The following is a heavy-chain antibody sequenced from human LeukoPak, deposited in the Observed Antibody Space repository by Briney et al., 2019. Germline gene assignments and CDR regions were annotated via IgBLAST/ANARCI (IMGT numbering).Heavy chain of an antibody. J-gene: IGHJ4*02. CDR1: GFTFSSYA. Sequence: GGSLSLSCAASGFTFSSYALSWFRQAPGKGLEWVSAISGSGGSTYYADSVKGRFTISRDNSKNTLYLQMNSLRAEDTAVYYCAKDKSYQLLPQIDYWGQGTLVTVSS. V-gene: IGHV3-23*01. CDR3: AKDKSYQLLPQIDY. CDR2: ISGSGGST. D-gene: IGHD2-2*01.